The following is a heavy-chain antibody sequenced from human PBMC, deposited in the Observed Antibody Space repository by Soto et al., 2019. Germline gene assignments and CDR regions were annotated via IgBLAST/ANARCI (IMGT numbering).Heavy chain of an antibody. J-gene: IGHJ5*02. D-gene: IGHD6-13*01. CDR2: IYTSGTT. CDR3: ARDIAAAGMEDCFDP. Sequence: QVQLQESGPGLVKPSETLSLTCTVSGGSISGYYWSWIRQPAGKGLEWLGRIYTSGTTNYNPSLKSRITMSVDTSKNQFSLKLSSVTVADTAVYYCARDIAAAGMEDCFDPWGQGTLVTVSS. CDR1: GGSISGYY. V-gene: IGHV4-4*07.